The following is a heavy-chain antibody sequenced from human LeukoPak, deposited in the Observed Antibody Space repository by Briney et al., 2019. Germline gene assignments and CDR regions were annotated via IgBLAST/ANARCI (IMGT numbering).Heavy chain of an antibody. CDR1: GYTFTGYY. Sequence: ASVKVSCKASGYTFTGYYMHWVRQAPGQGLEGMGWINPNSGGTNYAQKFQGSVTMTKDTTISTAYMELSRLRSDDTAVYYCASGVGGTEFDYWGQGTLVTVSS. D-gene: IGHD1-14*01. CDR3: ASGVGGTEFDY. J-gene: IGHJ4*02. CDR2: INPNSGGT. V-gene: IGHV1-2*02.